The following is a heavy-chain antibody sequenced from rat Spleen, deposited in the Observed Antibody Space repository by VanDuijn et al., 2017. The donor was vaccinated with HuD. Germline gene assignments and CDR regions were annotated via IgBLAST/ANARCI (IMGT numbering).Heavy chain of an antibody. CDR1: GFTFSSFP. Sequence: EVQLVESGGGLVQPGRSMKLSCAASGFTFSSFPMAWIRQAPTKGLEWVASISPSGGSTYYRDSVKGRFTISRDNAKSTLYLQMDSLRSEDTATYYCARRHYGYTDYFDYWGQGVMVTVSS. V-gene: IGHV5-46*01. J-gene: IGHJ2*01. CDR3: ARRHYGYTDYFDY. D-gene: IGHD1-9*01. CDR2: ISPSGGST.